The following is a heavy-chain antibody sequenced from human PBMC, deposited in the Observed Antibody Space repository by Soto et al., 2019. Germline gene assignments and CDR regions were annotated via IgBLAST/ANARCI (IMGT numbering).Heavy chain of an antibody. CDR2: INHSGST. D-gene: IGHD2-2*01. Sequence: SETLSLTCAVYGGSFSGYYWSWIRQPPGKGLEWIGEINHSGSTNYNPSLKSRVTISVDTSKNQFSLKLSSVTAADRAVYYCARQPERTSYFDYWGQGILVTVSS. V-gene: IGHV4-34*01. CDR1: GGSFSGYY. CDR3: ARQPERTSYFDY. J-gene: IGHJ4*02.